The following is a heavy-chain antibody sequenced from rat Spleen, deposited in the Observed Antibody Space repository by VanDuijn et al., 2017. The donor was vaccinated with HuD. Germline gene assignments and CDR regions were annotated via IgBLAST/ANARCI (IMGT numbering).Heavy chain of an antibody. CDR3: ARRIPGYNVMDA. V-gene: IGHV5-25*01. CDR2: ISPSGGST. D-gene: IGHD1-4*01. CDR1: GFTFSNYD. J-gene: IGHJ4*01. Sequence: EVQLVESGGGLVQPGRSLKLSCAASGFTFSNYDMAWVRQAPTKGLEWVASISPSGGSTYYRDSVKGRFTVSRDNAKSTLYLQMDSLRSEDTATYYCARRIPGYNVMDAWGQGASVTVSS.